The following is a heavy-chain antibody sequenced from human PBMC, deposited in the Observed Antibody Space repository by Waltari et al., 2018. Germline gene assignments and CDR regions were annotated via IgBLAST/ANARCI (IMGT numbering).Heavy chain of an antibody. V-gene: IGHV4-38-2*01. D-gene: IGHD6-13*01. CDR3: ASSGYSSSWFVY. CDR1: GYSISSGYY. Sequence: QVQLQESGPGLVKPSETLSLTCAVSGYSISSGYYWGWIRQPPGKGLEWIGSIYHSGSTYHNPSLKSRVTISVDTSKNQFSLKLSSVTAADTAVYYCASSGYSSSWFVYWGQGTLVTVSS. CDR2: IYHSGST. J-gene: IGHJ5*01.